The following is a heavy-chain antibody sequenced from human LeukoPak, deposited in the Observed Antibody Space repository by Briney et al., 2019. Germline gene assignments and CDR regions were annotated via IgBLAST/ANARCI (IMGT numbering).Heavy chain of an antibody. Sequence: GGSLRLSCAASGFSFSSYAMSWVRQAPGKGLEWVSGISGSGGSTDYADSVKGRFTISRDDSKNTLYLQMNSLRAEDTAMYYCARGLPPVMKYYFDYWGQGTLVTVSS. CDR1: GFSFSSYA. CDR2: ISGSGGST. V-gene: IGHV3-23*01. CDR3: ARGLPPVMKYYFDY. D-gene: IGHD4-11*01. J-gene: IGHJ4*02.